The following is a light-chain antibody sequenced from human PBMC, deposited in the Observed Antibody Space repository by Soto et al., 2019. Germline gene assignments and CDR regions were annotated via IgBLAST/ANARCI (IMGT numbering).Light chain of an antibody. CDR1: ETITRY. J-gene: IGKJ5*01. Sequence: DIQMTQSPSSLSASVGERVIITCRASETITRYLNWYQSKPGKAPRLLISAASSLQSGVPSRFSGSGSGTDFSLTVDSLQPEDTATYYCQQYDHPPYTFGQGTRLEIK. CDR2: AAS. CDR3: QQYDHPPYT. V-gene: IGKV1-39*01.